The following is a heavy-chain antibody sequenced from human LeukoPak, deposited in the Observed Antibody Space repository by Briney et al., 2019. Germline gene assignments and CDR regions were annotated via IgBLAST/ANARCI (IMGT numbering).Heavy chain of an antibody. CDR3: TTEATVTSHYYYYYGMDV. V-gene: IGHV3-15*01. CDR2: IKSKTDGGTT. CDR1: GFTFSNAW. J-gene: IGHJ6*02. D-gene: IGHD4-17*01. Sequence: GGSLRLSCAASGFTFSNAWMSWVRPAPGKGLEWVGRIKSKTDGGTTDYAAPVKGRFTISRDDSKNTLYLQMNSLKTEDTAVYYCTTEATVTSHYYYYYGMDVWGQGTTVTVSS.